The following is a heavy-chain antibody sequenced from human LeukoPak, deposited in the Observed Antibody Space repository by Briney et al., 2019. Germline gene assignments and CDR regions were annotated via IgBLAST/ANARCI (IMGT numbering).Heavy chain of an antibody. CDR1: GFTFSDYY. Sequence: GGSLRLSCAASGFTFSDYYMSWIRQAPGKGLEWVSGISWDSGSIGYADSVKGRFTISRDNAKNSLYLQMNSLRAEDTALYYCAKDITIAVAGIDYWGQGTLVTVSS. D-gene: IGHD6-19*01. V-gene: IGHV3-9*01. CDR3: AKDITIAVAGIDY. CDR2: ISWDSGSI. J-gene: IGHJ4*02.